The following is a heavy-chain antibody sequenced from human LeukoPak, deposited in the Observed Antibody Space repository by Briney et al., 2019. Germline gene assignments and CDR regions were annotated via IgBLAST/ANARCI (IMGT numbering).Heavy chain of an antibody. J-gene: IGHJ4*02. Sequence: GGSLRLSCAASGFAFSDHYMNWIRQAPGKGLEWVSHITSSGSTIYYAASVKGRFTISRDNAQNSLYLQMNSLRAEDTAVYYCARDGDSSSWNFDYWGQGTLVTVSS. CDR3: ARDGDSSSWNFDY. CDR1: GFAFSDHY. D-gene: IGHD6-13*01. V-gene: IGHV3-11*01. CDR2: ITSSGSTI.